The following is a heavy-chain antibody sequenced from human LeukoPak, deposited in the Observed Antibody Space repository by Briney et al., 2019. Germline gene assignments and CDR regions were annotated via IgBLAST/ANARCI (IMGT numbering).Heavy chain of an antibody. V-gene: IGHV3-7*03. Sequence: PGGSLRLSCAASGFTFSSYSMNWARRAPGKGLEWVASINHNGNVNYYVDSVKGRFTISRDNAKNSLYLQMSNLRAEDTAVYYCARKPSWFDPWGQGTLVTVSS. CDR1: GFTFSSYS. CDR3: ARKPSWFDP. J-gene: IGHJ5*02. CDR2: INHNGNVN.